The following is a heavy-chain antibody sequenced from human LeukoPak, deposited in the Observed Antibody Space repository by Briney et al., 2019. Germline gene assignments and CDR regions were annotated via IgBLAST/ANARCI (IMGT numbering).Heavy chain of an antibody. Sequence: PWGSLRLSCAVSGFTFTTFNMNWVRQSPGKGLEWVSCISSSSDYIYYADRVKGRFAISRNNSRNSLYLQMNSLRAEDSAVYYCAGRDYGDYCFDSWGQGTLVTVSS. CDR1: GFTFTTFN. D-gene: IGHD4-17*01. J-gene: IGHJ4*02. CDR3: AGRDYGDYCFDS. V-gene: IGHV3-21*01. CDR2: ISSSSDYI.